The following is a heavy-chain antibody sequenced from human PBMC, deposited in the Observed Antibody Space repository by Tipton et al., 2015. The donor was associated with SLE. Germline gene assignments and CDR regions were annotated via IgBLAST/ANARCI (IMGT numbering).Heavy chain of an antibody. CDR1: GGSISSGSYY. D-gene: IGHD6-13*01. CDR2: IYYSGST. V-gene: IGHV4-61*01. Sequence: TLSLTCNVSGGSISSGSYYWSWIRQPPGKGLEWIGYIYYSGSTNYNPSPKSRVTISVDTSKNQFSLKLSSVTPADTAVYYCARGPTIPYSSSWYGIDYWGQGTLVTVSS. J-gene: IGHJ4*02. CDR3: ARGPTIPYSSSWYGIDY.